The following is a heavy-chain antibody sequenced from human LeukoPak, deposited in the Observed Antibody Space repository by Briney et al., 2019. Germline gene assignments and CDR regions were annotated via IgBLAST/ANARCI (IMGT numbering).Heavy chain of an antibody. CDR3: SRGTILVGATTVDY. D-gene: IGHD1-26*01. CDR1: AYTLTSYG. Sequence: GASVTVSCTSSAYTLTSYGISWVCQAPGPGHGWMGWISTYNGNTNYAQKLQGRGTMTTATATTKAYTELRSLRSDDTAVYYCSRGTILVGATTVDYWGQGTLVTVSS. CDR2: ISTYNGNT. J-gene: IGHJ4*02. V-gene: IGHV1-18*01.